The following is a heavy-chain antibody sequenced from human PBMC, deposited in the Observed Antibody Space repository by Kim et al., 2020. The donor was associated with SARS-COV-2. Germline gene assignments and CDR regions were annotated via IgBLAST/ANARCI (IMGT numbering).Heavy chain of an antibody. Sequence: SETLSLTCAVYGGCFRGYYWTWVRQSPGEGLEWIGEIDHSGSANYNPSLKSRLTISVDTSKNQFSLKLTSLTAADTAIYFCARSPQYGSGPDYYYGMDVWGPEAAVTVSS. V-gene: IGHV4-34*01. CDR1: GGCFRGYY. CDR3: ARSPQYGSGPDYYYGMDV. J-gene: IGHJ6*02. D-gene: IGHD3-10*01. CDR2: IDHSGSA.